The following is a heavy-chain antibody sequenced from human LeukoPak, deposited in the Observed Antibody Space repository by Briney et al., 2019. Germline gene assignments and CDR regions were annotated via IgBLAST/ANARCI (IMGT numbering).Heavy chain of an antibody. CDR3: ARDLIVTGLGGY. Sequence: ASVKVSCKASGYTFTSYYMHWVRQAPGQGLEWMGWISTNIGNTNYGQKFQGRVTMTTDTSTTTAYMELRGLRSDDTAVYYCARDLIVTGLGGYWGQGTLVTVSS. CDR1: GYTFTSYY. CDR2: ISTNIGNT. D-gene: IGHD2-21*02. V-gene: IGHV1-18*04. J-gene: IGHJ4*02.